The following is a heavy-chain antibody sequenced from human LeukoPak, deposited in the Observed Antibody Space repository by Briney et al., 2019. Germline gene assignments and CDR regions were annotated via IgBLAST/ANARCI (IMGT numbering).Heavy chain of an antibody. CDR3: ASLMTTVTYDVFDI. V-gene: IGHV4-34*01. CDR1: GRSGSFNDYY. D-gene: IGHD4-17*01. Sequence: PSETLSLTCAVYGRSGSFNDYYWNWIRQSPGKGLEGIGEINHSGGTHYHPSLKSRVTISVDTSKNQFSLRLRSVTAADTAVYYCASLMTTVTYDVFDIWGQGTIVTVSS. CDR2: INHSGGT. J-gene: IGHJ3*02.